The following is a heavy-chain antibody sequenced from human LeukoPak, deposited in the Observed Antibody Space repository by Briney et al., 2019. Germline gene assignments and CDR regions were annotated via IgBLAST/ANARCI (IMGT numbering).Heavy chain of an antibody. V-gene: IGHV4-39*07. J-gene: IGHJ4*02. CDR3: ARGEYDSSAYWGYYFEN. D-gene: IGHD3-22*01. CDR1: GGSISSTTYY. Sequence: SETLSLTCTVSGGSISSTTYYWGWIRQPPGKGLEWIGTIYYSGTTSYNPSLKSRVTMSVDTSKNQFSLNLSSVTAADTAVYYCARGEYDSSAYWGYYFENWGQGTLVTVSS. CDR2: IYYSGTT.